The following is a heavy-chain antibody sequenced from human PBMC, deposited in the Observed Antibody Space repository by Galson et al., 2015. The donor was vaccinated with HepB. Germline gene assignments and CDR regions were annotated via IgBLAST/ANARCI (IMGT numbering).Heavy chain of an antibody. V-gene: IGHV1-18*01. J-gene: IGHJ4*02. CDR2: ISAYNGNT. D-gene: IGHD2-21*02. CDR3: ARDGEKTGWGVVVVTASRSGRFDY. CDR1: GYTFTSYG. Sequence: SVKVSCKASGYTFTSYGISWVRQAPGQGLEWMGWISAYNGNTNYAQKLQGRVTMTTDTSTSTAYMELRSLRSDDTAVYYCARDGEKTGWGVVVVTASRSGRFDYWGQGTLVTVSS.